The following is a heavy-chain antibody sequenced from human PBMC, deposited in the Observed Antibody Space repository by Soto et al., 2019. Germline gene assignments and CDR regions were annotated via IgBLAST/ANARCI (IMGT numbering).Heavy chain of an antibody. D-gene: IGHD4-17*01. Sequence: EVQLLESGGGLVQPGGSLRLSCAASGFTFSSYAMSWVRQAPGKGLEWVANIKQDGSEKYYVDSVKGRFTISRDNAKNSLYLQMNSLRAEDTAVYYCARDKDYGDVYFDYWGQGTLVTVSS. CDR3: ARDKDYGDVYFDY. CDR2: IKQDGSEK. V-gene: IGHV3-7*01. J-gene: IGHJ4*02. CDR1: GFTFSSYA.